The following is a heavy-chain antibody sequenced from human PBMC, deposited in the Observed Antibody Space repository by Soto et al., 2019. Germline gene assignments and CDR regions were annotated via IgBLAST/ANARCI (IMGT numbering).Heavy chain of an antibody. CDR2: INHSGSS. J-gene: IGHJ6*02. V-gene: IGHV4-34*01. Sequence: SETLSLTCTVSGGSFRGYYWGWVRQPPGKGLEWIGEINHSGSSNYHPSLKSRVTISVATSKDQFSLTVNSVTPADTAVYYCARGEITLLGGMDVWGQGTTVTVSS. D-gene: IGHD3-10*01. CDR3: ARGEITLLGGMDV. CDR1: GGSFRGYY.